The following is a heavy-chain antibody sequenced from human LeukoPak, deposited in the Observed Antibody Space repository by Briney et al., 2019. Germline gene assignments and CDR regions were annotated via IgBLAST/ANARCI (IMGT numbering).Heavy chain of an antibody. CDR3: ARSELLWFGKVNSGFDF. CDR1: GGSINNGGYY. D-gene: IGHD3-10*01. J-gene: IGHJ4*02. CDR2: IYYSGSS. V-gene: IGHV4-31*03. Sequence: SQTLSLTCTVSGGSINNGGYYWSWIRQHPGKGLEWIGYIYYSGSSYYNPSLRSRVTISVDTSKNHFSLKLSSVTAADTAVYYCARSELLWFGKVNSGFDFWGQGTLVTVSS.